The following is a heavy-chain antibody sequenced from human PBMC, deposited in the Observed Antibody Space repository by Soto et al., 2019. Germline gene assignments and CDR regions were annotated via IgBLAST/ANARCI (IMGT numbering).Heavy chain of an antibody. CDR2: ISWKSGSI. J-gene: IGHJ6*03. D-gene: IGHD3-10*01. CDR3: VKDGYYYGSGMIYCSYMDV. CDR1: GFTFDDYA. Sequence: EVQLVESGGGLVQPGRSLRLSCTASGFTFDDYAMHWVRQAPGKGLEWVSGISWKSGSIGYADSVKGRFTISRDNAKKSLYTQMNSLRAEDTALYYCVKDGYYYGSGMIYCSYMDVWGKGTTVTVSS. V-gene: IGHV3-9*01.